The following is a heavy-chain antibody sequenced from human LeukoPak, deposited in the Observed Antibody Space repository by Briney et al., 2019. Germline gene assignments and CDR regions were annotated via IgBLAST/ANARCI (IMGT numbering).Heavy chain of an antibody. J-gene: IGHJ6*02. CDR1: GFTFSDYY. CDR3: ARDRSWGLGYNYGMDV. V-gene: IGHV3-11*05. Sequence: PGRSLRLSCAASGFTFSDYYMSWIRQAPGKGLEWVSYISGSTSYTNYADSVKGRFTISRDNAKNSLYLQMNSLRAEDTAVYYCARDRSWGLGYNYGMDVWGQGTTVTVSS. D-gene: IGHD2-15*01. CDR2: ISGSTSYT.